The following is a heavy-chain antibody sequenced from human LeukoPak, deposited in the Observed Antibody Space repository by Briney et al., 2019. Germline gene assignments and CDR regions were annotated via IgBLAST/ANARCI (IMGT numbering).Heavy chain of an antibody. D-gene: IGHD3-22*01. V-gene: IGHV4-34*01. CDR3: TRAASSGPLFTYHMDV. CDR2: INHSGST. Sequence: SSETLSLTCAVYGGSFSGYYWSWIRQPPGKGLEWIGEINHSGSTNYNPSLKSRATISVDTSKNQFSLKLTSVTAADTAVYYCTRAASSGPLFTYHMDVWGKGTTVTVSS. J-gene: IGHJ6*03. CDR1: GGSFSGYY.